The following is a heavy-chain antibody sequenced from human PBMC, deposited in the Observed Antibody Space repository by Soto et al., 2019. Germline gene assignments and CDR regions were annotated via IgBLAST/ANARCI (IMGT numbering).Heavy chain of an antibody. Sequence: VSLRLSCAASGCTFSGYWMHWVRQTPGKGLIWVSRINSDGTTTSYADSVKGRFTTSRDNAKNTLYLQMNSLRAEDTAVYYCATPGAYLAGGMDVWGQGTTVTVSS. CDR3: ATPGAYLAGGMDV. J-gene: IGHJ6*02. V-gene: IGHV3-74*01. CDR2: INSDGTTT. D-gene: IGHD4-17*01. CDR1: GCTFSGYW.